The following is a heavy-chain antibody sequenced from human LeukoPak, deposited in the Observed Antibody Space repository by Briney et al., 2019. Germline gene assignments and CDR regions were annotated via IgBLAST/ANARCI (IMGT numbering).Heavy chain of an antibody. CDR2: ICASGGST. V-gene: IGHV3-23*01. D-gene: IGHD6-13*01. J-gene: IGHJ4*02. CDR3: AKVISSSCGIGGH. CDR1: GFTLSSYA. Sequence: VGSLRLSCAASGFTLSSYAMSWVRPAPGKGRGWVSAICASGGSTYYADSVKGQFTISRDTSKTTLHLQMNSLRAEDTAVYYCAKVISSSCGIGGHWGQGTLVTVSS.